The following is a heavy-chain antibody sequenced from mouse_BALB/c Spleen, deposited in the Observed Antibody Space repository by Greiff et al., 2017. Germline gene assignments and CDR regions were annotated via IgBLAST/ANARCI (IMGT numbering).Heavy chain of an antibody. CDR1: GFTFSSYY. CDR2: INSNGGST. Sequence: EVKLEESGGGLVKLGGSLKLSCAASGFTFSSYYMSWVRQTPEKRLELVAAINSNGGSTYYPDTVKGRFTISRDNAKNTLYLQMSSLKSEDTALYYCARDGYYPFAYWGQGTLVTVSA. D-gene: IGHD2-3*01. V-gene: IGHV5-6-2*01. CDR3: ARDGYYPFAY. J-gene: IGHJ3*01.